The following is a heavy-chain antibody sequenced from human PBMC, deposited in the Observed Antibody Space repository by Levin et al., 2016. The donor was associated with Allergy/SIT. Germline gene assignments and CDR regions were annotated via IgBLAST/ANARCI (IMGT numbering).Heavy chain of an antibody. CDR3: ARDVGYSSGYYFEFAFYGMDV. V-gene: IGHV3-74*01. J-gene: IGHJ6*02. D-gene: IGHD3-22*01. CDR2: INSDGSST. Sequence: WIRQPPGKGLVWVSRINSDGSSTIYADSVKGRFTISRDNAKNTLYLQMNSLRAEDTAVYYCARDVGYSSGYYFEFAFYGMDVWGQGTTVTVSS.